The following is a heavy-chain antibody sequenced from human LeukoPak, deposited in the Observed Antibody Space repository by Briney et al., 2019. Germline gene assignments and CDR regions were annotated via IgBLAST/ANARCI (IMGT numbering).Heavy chain of an antibody. Sequence: ASVKVSCKASGYTFSGTGWYLYWLRQAPGQGLECMGWIYPNNGATAYAQKFQGRVAMTRNTSITTAYMELSRLRPDDTAVYYCARDGPAQMVDFDYWGQGTLVTVSS. D-gene: IGHD3-10*01. CDR3: ARDGPAQMVDFDY. CDR1: GYTFSGTGWY. CDR2: IYPNNGAT. J-gene: IGHJ4*02. V-gene: IGHV1-2*02.